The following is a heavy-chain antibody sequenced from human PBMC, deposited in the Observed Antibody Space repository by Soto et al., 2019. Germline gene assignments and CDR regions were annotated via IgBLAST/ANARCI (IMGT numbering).Heavy chain of an antibody. CDR3: ARLNCINTSCNGDYYFGMDV. J-gene: IGHJ6*02. D-gene: IGHD2-2*01. Sequence: YGGGRIRQKTGKGLEWMGIIYPGDSETRYSPSFQGQVTISADKSVTTAYLQWSSLKASDTAVYYCARLNCINTSCNGDYYFGMDVWGQGTTVTVSS. V-gene: IGHV5-51*01. CDR1: YG. CDR2: IYPGDSET.